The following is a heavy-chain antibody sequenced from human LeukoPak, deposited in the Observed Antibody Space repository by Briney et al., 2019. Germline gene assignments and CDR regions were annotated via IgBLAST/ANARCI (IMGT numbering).Heavy chain of an antibody. V-gene: IGHV4-59*01. D-gene: IGHD3-22*01. CDR2: IYYSGST. CDR1: GGSISSYY. CDR3: ASSVYYYDSSGYYN. Sequence: WETLSLTCTVSGGSISSYYWSWIRQPPGKGLEWIGYIYYSGSTNYNPSLKSRVTMSVDTSKNQFSLKLSSVTAADTAVYYCASSVYYYDSSGYYNWGQGTLVTVSS. J-gene: IGHJ4*02.